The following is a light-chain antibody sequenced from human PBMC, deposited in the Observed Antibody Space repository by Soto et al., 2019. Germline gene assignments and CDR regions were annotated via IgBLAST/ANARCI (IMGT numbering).Light chain of an antibody. CDR3: QQYGDSVFT. Sequence: VLTQSPDTLSLSPGERATLSCGASQSIYDNHLAWYQQKPGLAPKLLVYDASTRASGIPDRFSGSGSGTDFTLTISRLGPEESAVYYCQQYGDSVFTVGGGTKVAIK. V-gene: IGKV3D-20*01. CDR1: QSIYDNH. J-gene: IGKJ4*01. CDR2: DAS.